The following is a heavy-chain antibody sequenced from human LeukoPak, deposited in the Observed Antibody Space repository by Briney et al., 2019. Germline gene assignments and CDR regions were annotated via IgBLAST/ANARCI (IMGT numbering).Heavy chain of an antibody. D-gene: IGHD1-26*01. J-gene: IGHJ6*02. Sequence: GGSLRLSCAASGFTVSSNYMSWVRQAPGKGLEWVSAISGSGGSTYYADSVKGRFTISRDNSKNTLYLQMNSLRAEDTAVYYCAKDLRVGATYYYGMDVWGQGTTVTVSS. V-gene: IGHV3-23*01. CDR2: ISGSGGST. CDR3: AKDLRVGATYYYGMDV. CDR1: GFTVSSNY.